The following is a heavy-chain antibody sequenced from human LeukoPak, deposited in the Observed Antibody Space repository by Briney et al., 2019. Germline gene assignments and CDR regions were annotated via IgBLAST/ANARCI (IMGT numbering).Heavy chain of an antibody. D-gene: IGHD6-19*01. V-gene: IGHV4-34*01. CDR1: GGSFSGYY. J-gene: IGHJ4*02. CDR3: ARPVSGSSGWYYNY. CDR2: INHSGST. Sequence: SETLSLTCAVYGGSFSGYYWGWIRQPPGKGLEWIGEINHSGSTNYNPSLKSRVTISVDTSKSQFSLKLSSGTAADTAVYYRARPVSGSSGWYYNYWGQGTVVTVSS.